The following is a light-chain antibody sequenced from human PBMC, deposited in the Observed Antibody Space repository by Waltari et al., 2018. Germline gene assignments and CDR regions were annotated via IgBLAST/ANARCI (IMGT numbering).Light chain of an antibody. CDR2: WAS. J-gene: IGKJ2*01. Sequence: DIVMTQSPDPLAVSLRESATINCKSSQNIFFNPNNKHNLTWYQQKPGQTPKLLISWASTRESAVPDRFSGSGSGTDFTLTISSLQAEDVAVYFCQQYYSLPYTFGQGTKVEIK. V-gene: IGKV4-1*01. CDR3: QQYYSLPYT. CDR1: QNIFFNPNNKHN.